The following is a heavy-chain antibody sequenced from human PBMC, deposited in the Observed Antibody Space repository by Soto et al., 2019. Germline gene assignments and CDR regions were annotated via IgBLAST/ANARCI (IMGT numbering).Heavy chain of an antibody. CDR1: GYSFTNKW. Sequence: GQSPKISCIASGYSFTNKWISWVFQMLAKGLEWMGRIEHGASSCSYSSSFQGHVSISADMSISTAYLQWTRLRASETAMYYCASPQYNSSDIWGKGTMVTVSS. CDR3: ASPQYNSSDI. CDR2: IEHGASSC. V-gene: IGHV5-10-1*01. J-gene: IGHJ6*04. D-gene: IGHD6-19*01.